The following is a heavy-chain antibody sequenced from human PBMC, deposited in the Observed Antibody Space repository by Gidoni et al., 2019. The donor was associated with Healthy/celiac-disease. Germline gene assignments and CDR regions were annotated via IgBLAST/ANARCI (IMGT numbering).Heavy chain of an antibody. CDR1: VGTFSSDA. D-gene: IGHD3-22*01. Sequence: QVQLVQSGAEVKKPGSSVKVSCKASVGTFSSDAISWVRHAPGQGLEWMGGSIPIVGTANYEQKFQGRVTITADESTSTAYMELSSLRSEDTAVYYCARDLGVNYDSSGYYTDYWGQGTLVTVSS. V-gene: IGHV1-69*01. J-gene: IGHJ4*02. CDR3: ARDLGVNYDSSGYYTDY. CDR2: SIPIVGTA.